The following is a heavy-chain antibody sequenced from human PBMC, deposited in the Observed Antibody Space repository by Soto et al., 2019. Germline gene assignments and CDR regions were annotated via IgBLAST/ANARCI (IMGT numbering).Heavy chain of an antibody. V-gene: IGHV3-66*01. CDR2: IYSGGST. CDR1: GFTVSSNY. J-gene: IGHJ3*02. Sequence: GGSLRLSCAASGFTVSSNYMSWVRQAPGKGLEWVSVIYSGGSTYYADSVKGRFTISRDNSKNTLYLQMNSLRAEYTAVYYCALLWFGEVAFDIWGQGTMVTVSS. D-gene: IGHD3-10*01. CDR3: ALLWFGEVAFDI.